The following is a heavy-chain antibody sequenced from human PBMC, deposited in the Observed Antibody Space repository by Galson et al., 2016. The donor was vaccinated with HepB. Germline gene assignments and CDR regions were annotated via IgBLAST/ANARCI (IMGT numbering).Heavy chain of an antibody. J-gene: IGHJ6*02. D-gene: IGHD3-16*02. Sequence: SLRLSCAASGFTFDDCPMHWVRQAPGKGLEWVSLISWDGVKTLYGDSVKGRFTISRDNSKNFLYLQTNSLRTEDTALYFCAKGPRATRRYMDVWGQGTTVTVSS. CDR3: AKGPRATRRYMDV. V-gene: IGHV3-43*01. CDR2: ISWDGVKT. CDR1: GFTFDDCP.